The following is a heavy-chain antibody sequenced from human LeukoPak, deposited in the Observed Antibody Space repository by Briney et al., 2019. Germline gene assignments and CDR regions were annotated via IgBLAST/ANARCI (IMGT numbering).Heavy chain of an antibody. CDR3: AIMHPYYDGSGYWVQ. CDR1: GFTFSSYA. D-gene: IGHD3-22*01. J-gene: IGHJ4*02. CDR2: ISTSGGSS. Sequence: GESLRLSCAASGFTFSSYAMSWVRQAPGKGLEWVSGISTSGGSSNYAETVKGRFTISTDKPRNTLYMQMNSLRAEDTALYYCAIMHPYYDGSGYWVQWGQGTLVTVSS. V-gene: IGHV3-23*01.